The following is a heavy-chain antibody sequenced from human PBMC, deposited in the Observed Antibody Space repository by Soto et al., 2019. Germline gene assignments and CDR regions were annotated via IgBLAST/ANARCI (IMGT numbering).Heavy chain of an antibody. J-gene: IGHJ6*02. V-gene: IGHV1-69*01. CDR3: ARDLSAYLERYYGMDV. CDR2: IIPIFGTA. D-gene: IGHD3-3*01. Sequence: QVQLVQSGAEVKKPGSSVKVSCKASGGTFSSYAISWVRQAPGQGLEWMGGIIPIFGTANYAQKFQGRVTITAVEPTSTAYMELSSLRSEDTAVYYCARDLSAYLERYYGMDVWGQGTTVTVSS. CDR1: GGTFSSYA.